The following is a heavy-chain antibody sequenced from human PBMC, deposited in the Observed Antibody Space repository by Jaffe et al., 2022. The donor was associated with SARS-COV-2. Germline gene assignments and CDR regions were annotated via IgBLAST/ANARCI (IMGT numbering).Heavy chain of an antibody. J-gene: IGHJ6*03. V-gene: IGHV2-5*02. CDR3: AHSPQFFLYYYMDV. CDR1: GFSLTSSGVG. CDR2: IYWDDDK. Sequence: QITLNESGPTLVEPTQTLTLTCTFSGFSLTSSGVGVGWIRQPPGRALEWLALIYWDDDKRYSPSLKSRLTVTKDTSKDQVVLTMTNVDPVDTATYYCAHSPQFFLYYYMDVWGKGITVTVSS. D-gene: IGHD3-3*01.